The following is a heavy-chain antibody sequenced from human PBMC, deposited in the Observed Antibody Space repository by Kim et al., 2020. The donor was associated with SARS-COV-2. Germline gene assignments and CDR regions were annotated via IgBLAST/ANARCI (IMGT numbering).Heavy chain of an antibody. CDR1: GYTFTSYA. D-gene: IGHD1-20*01. J-gene: IGHJ4*02. CDR2: INAGNGNT. CDR3: ARAEPTGITGTFGY. Sequence: ASVKVSCKASGYTFTSYAMHWVRQAPGQRLEWMGWINAGNGNTKYSQKFQGRVTITRDTSASTAYMELSSLRSEDTAVYYCARAEPTGITGTFGYWGQGTLVTVSS. V-gene: IGHV1-3*01.